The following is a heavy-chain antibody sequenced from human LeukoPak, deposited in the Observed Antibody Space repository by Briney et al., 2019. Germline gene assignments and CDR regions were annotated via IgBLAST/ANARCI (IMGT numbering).Heavy chain of an antibody. D-gene: IGHD1-26*01. V-gene: IGHV3-48*04. CDR3: ARARISGSSSYYYYGMDV. CDR1: GFTFSSYS. Sequence: GGSLRLSCAASGFTFSSYSMNWVRQAPGKGLEWVSYISSSSSTIYYADSVKGRFTISRDNAKNSLYLQMNSLRAEDTAVYYCARARISGSSSYYYYGMDVWGQGTTVTVSS. CDR2: ISSSSSTI. J-gene: IGHJ6*02.